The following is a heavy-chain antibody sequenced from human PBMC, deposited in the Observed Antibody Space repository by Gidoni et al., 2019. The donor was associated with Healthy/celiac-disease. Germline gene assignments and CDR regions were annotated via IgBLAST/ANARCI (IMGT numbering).Heavy chain of an antibody. CDR2: IRSKAYGGTT. D-gene: IGHD6-13*01. V-gene: IGHV3-49*03. Sequence: EVQLVESGGGLVQPGRSLRLSCTASGFTFGDYAMSWFRQAPGKGLEWVGFIRSKAYGGTTEYAASVKGRITISRDDSKSIAYLQMNSLKTEDTAVYYCTREGQLGTDPSFDYWGQGTLVTVSS. CDR3: TREGQLGTDPSFDY. CDR1: GFTFGDYA. J-gene: IGHJ4*02.